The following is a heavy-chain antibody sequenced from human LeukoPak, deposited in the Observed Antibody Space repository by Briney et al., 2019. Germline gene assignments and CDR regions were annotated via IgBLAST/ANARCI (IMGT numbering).Heavy chain of an antibody. CDR1: GFTFSSYA. D-gene: IGHD7-27*01. CDR3: AKALTGDKPGYYYYYGMDV. CDR2: ISGSGGST. Sequence: GGSLRLSCAASGFTFSSYAMSWVRQAPGKGLEWVSAISGSGGSTYYADSVKGRFTISRDNSKNTLYLQMNSLRAEDTAVYYCAKALTGDKPGYYYYYGMDVWGQGTTVTVSS. J-gene: IGHJ6*02. V-gene: IGHV3-23*01.